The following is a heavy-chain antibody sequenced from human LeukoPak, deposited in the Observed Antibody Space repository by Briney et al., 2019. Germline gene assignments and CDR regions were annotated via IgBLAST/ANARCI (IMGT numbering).Heavy chain of an antibody. CDR1: GFTFSSYA. Sequence: GGSLRLFCAASGFTFSSYAMSCVRHAPGKGLEWVSALSGSGGSTYYAGSVKGRFTISRDNSKNTLYLQMNSLRAEDTAVYYCAKSLRERQWLVYAFDIWGQGTMVTVSS. V-gene: IGHV3-23*01. D-gene: IGHD6-19*01. CDR3: AKSLRERQWLVYAFDI. CDR2: LSGSGGST. J-gene: IGHJ3*02.